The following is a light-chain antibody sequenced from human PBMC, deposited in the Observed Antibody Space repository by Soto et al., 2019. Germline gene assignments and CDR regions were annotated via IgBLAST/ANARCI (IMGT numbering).Light chain of an antibody. CDR2: GAS. J-gene: IGKJ4*01. Sequence: EIVMTQSPATLSVSPGERATLSCRASQTVNSNLAWYQQKPGQAPRLLIYGASTRATGISARFSGSGSGTEFTLTISSLQYEDFAVYYCQQYNNWPLTFGGGTKVEIK. CDR1: QTVNSN. CDR3: QQYNNWPLT. V-gene: IGKV3-15*01.